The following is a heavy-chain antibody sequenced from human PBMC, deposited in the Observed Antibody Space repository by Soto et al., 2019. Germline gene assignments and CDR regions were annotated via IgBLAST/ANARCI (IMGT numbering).Heavy chain of an antibody. CDR1: GFTFSSYA. CDR2: ISGSGGST. CDR3: AKESHSITGYYYGMDV. Sequence: GGSLRLSCAASGFTFSSYAMSWVRQAPGKGLEWVSAISGSGGSTYYADSVKGRFTISRDNSKNTLYLQMNSLRAEDTAVYYCAKESHSITGYYYGMDVWGQGTTVTVSS. D-gene: IGHD1-20*01. J-gene: IGHJ6*02. V-gene: IGHV3-23*01.